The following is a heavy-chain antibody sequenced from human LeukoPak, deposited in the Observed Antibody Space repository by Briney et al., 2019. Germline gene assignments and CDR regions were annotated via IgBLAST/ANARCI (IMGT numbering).Heavy chain of an antibody. D-gene: IGHD2-2*01. Sequence: PGGSLRLSCTASGFAFDEHGMSWVRQVPGKGLEWDSGINWSGGSTGYADPLRGRFTISRDNAKNSLYLQMDSLRAEDTALYYCARAPITSPFYFDYWGQGTLVTVSS. CDR3: ARAPITSPFYFDY. CDR1: GFAFDEHG. CDR2: INWSGGST. V-gene: IGHV3-20*04. J-gene: IGHJ4*02.